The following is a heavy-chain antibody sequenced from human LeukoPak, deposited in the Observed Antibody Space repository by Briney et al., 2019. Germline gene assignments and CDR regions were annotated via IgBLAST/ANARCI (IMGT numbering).Heavy chain of an antibody. Sequence: PGGSLRPSCAASGFTFSNAWMSWVRQAPGKRLEWVGRIKSKTDGGTTDYAAPVKVRFTISRDDSKNTLYLQMNSLKTEDTAVYYCTTEETIFGVVPQSSPHSWFDPWGQGTLVTVSS. CDR3: TTEETIFGVVPQSSPHSWFDP. CDR1: GFTFSNAW. CDR2: IKSKTDGGTT. D-gene: IGHD3-3*01. J-gene: IGHJ5*02. V-gene: IGHV3-15*01.